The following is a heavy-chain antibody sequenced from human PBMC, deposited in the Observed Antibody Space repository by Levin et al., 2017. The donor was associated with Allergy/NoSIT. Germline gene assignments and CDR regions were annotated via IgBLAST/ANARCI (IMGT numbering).Heavy chain of an antibody. D-gene: IGHD3-16*01. Sequence: GGSLRLSCAASGFTFSHHWMSWVRQAPGKGLEWVANIKQDGSEKHYVDSVMGRFSISRDNPTNSLNLQMNSLRAEDTAVYYCARGFVAYAYADYWGQGTLVTVSS. CDR1: GFTFSHHW. CDR2: IKQDGSEK. CDR3: ARGFVAYAYADY. V-gene: IGHV3-7*03. J-gene: IGHJ4*02.